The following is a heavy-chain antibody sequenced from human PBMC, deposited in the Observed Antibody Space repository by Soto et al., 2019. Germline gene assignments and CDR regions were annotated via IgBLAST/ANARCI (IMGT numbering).Heavy chain of an antibody. D-gene: IGHD6-13*01. Sequence: SETLSLTCTVSGGSINTVNYFWSWIRQSPEKGLEWIGHIYYSGTTYNNPSLTSRVTISVDTSNNQFSLKLSSVTAADTAVYYCARCSPNPHNWFDPWGQGTLVTVSS. CDR3: ARCSPNPHNWFDP. CDR1: GGSINTVNYF. J-gene: IGHJ5*02. CDR2: IYYSGTT. V-gene: IGHV4-39*01.